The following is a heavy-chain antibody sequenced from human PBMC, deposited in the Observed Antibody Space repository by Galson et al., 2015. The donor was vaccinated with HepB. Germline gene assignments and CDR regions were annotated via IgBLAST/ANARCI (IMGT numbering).Heavy chain of an antibody. Sequence: ETLSLTCVVSGDSVSRNNWWPWVRQSPGKGLEWIGEIYHVGSTNYNPSLTNRLTIYLDKAKNQFSLNLTSVTAADTAVYFCGREGPTPVPSAIDYWGQGILVTVSS. CDR3: GREGPTPVPSAIDY. CDR1: GDSVSRNNW. D-gene: IGHD2-2*01. CDR2: IYHVGST. J-gene: IGHJ4*02. V-gene: IGHV4-4*01.